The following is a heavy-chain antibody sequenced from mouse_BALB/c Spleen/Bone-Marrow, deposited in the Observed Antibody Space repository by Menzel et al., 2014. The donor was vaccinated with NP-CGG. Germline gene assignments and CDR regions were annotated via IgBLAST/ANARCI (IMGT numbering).Heavy chain of an antibody. CDR3: TRLSLLRGYFDY. J-gene: IGHJ2*01. D-gene: IGHD1-2*01. CDR1: GYTFTSHY. CDR2: INPNNGGT. Sequence: QVQLKHSGAELVKPGTSVKLSCKASGYTFTSHYIYWVKQRPGQGLKWIGEINPNNGGTNFNEKFKSKATLTVDKSSSTAYMQLSSLTSEDSAVYYCTRLSLLRGYFDYWGQGTTLTASS. V-gene: IGHV1S81*02.